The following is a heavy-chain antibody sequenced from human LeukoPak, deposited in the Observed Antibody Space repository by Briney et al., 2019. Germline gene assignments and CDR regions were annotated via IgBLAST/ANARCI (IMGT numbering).Heavy chain of an antibody. Sequence: GGSLRLSCAVSGFTFSNYGMHWVRQAPGKGLEWVAIISYDASDKNYADSVKGRFTISRDNSKNTLYLEMNSLRAEDTAVYYCASTSGWSEPIDYWGEGTLVTVSS. J-gene: IGHJ4*02. V-gene: IGHV3-30*03. CDR3: ASTSGWSEPIDY. CDR2: ISYDASDK. CDR1: GFTFSNYG. D-gene: IGHD6-19*01.